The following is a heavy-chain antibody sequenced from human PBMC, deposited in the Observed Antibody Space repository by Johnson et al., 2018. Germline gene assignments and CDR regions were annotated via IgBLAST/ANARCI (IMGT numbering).Heavy chain of an antibody. J-gene: IGHJ3*02. V-gene: IGHV3-30*18. CDR1: GFTFSSYG. D-gene: IGHD3-22*01. Sequence: QVQLVESGGGVVQPGRSLRLSCAASGFTFSSYGMHWVRQAPGKGLEWVAIISYDGSRKYYEASVKGRFTISRDNSKNTLYRKMNSLRAEDTAVYYCAKEGGYASSGYIGAFDIWGQGTMVTVSS. CDR2: ISYDGSRK. CDR3: AKEGGYASSGYIGAFDI.